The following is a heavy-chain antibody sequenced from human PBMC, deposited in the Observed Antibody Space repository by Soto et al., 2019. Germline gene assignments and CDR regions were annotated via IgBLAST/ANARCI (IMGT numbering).Heavy chain of an antibody. CDR3: ARDPTVGYCSSTSCYTGPWFDP. D-gene: IGHD2-2*02. Sequence: PGGSLRLSCAASGFTFSSYAMHWVRQAPGKGLEWVAVISYDGSNKYYAGSVKGRFTISRDNSKNTLYLQMNSLRAEDTAVYYCARDPTVGYCSSTSCYTGPWFDPWGQGTLVPVSS. J-gene: IGHJ5*02. CDR1: GFTFSSYA. V-gene: IGHV3-30-3*01. CDR2: ISYDGSNK.